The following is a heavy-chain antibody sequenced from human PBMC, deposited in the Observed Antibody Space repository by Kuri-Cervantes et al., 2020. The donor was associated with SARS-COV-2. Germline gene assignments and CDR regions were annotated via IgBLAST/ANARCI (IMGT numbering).Heavy chain of an antibody. CDR1: GYTFTGYY. J-gene: IGHJ5*02. CDR2: INPNSGGT. Sequence: ASVKVSCKASGYTFTGYYMHWVRQAPGQGLEWMGWINPNSGGTNYAQKFQGWVTMTRDTSISTAYMELSRLRSDDTAVYYCASGIGDMSNFSNWFDPWGQGTLVTVSS. D-gene: IGHD2-21*01. V-gene: IGHV1-2*04. CDR3: ASGIGDMSNFSNWFDP.